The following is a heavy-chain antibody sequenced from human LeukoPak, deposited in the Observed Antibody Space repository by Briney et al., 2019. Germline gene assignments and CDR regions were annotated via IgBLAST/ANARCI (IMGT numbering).Heavy chain of an antibody. CDR2: ISGSGGST. CDR3: AKDGIHSSSSGS. CDR1: GFTFSNYA. Sequence: PGGSLRLSCAASGFTFSNYAMSWVRQAPGKGLEWVSGISGSGGSTYYADSVKGRFTISRDNSKNTLFLQINNLRAEDTAVYYCAKDGIHSSSSGSWGQGTLVTVSS. J-gene: IGHJ4*02. V-gene: IGHV3-23*01. D-gene: IGHD6-6*01.